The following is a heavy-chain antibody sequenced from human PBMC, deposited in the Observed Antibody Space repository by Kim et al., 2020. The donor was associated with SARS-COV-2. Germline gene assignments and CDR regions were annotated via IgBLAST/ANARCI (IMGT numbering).Heavy chain of an antibody. CDR1: GGSISSSNW. J-gene: IGHJ6*02. CDR3: AREREGTVVLLFRPRPHGMDV. D-gene: IGHD4-17*01. V-gene: IGHV4-4*02. CDR2: IYHSGST. Sequence: SETLSLTCAVSGGSISSSNWWSWVRQPPGKGLEWIGEIYHSGSTNYNPSLKSRVTISVDKSKNQFSLKLSSVTAADTAVYYCAREREGTVVLLFRPRPHGMDVWGQGTTVTVSS.